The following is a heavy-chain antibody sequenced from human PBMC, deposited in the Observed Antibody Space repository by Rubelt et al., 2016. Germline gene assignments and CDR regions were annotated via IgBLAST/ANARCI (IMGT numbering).Heavy chain of an antibody. D-gene: IGHD2-15*01. CDR2: VFYSGST. CDR3: AGVRFCSGGSCETDN. CDR1: GYSITKGFH. J-gene: IGHJ4*02. Sequence: QVQLQESGPGLVKPSETLSLTCTVSGYSITKGFHWGWIRQPPGKGLEWIGSVFYSGSTYYNPSLESRVTITVDTSKNQFSLKVSFVTAADTAVYYCAGVRFCSGGSCETDNWGQGTLVTVSS. V-gene: IGHV4-38-2*02.